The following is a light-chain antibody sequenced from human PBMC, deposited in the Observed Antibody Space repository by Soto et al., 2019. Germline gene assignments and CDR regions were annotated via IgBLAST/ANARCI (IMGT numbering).Light chain of an antibody. J-gene: IGKJ1*01. CDR1: QSISSY. V-gene: IGKV1-39*01. CDR3: QQYESWT. CDR2: GAS. Sequence: DIQMTQSPSSLSASVGDRVTITCRASQSISSYLYWYQQKPGKAPKLLIYGASSLHSGVPSRFGGSGSGTDFTLTISRLEPEDFAVYYCQQYESWTFGQGTKVDIK.